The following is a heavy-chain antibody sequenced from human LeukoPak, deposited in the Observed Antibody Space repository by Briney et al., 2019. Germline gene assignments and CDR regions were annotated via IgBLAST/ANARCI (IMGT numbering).Heavy chain of an antibody. V-gene: IGHV3-33*01. CDR2: IWYDGSNK. J-gene: IGHJ4*02. CDR1: GFTFNKYG. CDR3: ARAGRKGYSSSWVDY. D-gene: IGHD6-13*01. Sequence: PGGSLRLSCTASGFTFNKYGMHWVRQAPGKGLEWVAVIWYDGSNKYYADSVKGRFTISRDNSKNTLYLQMNSLRAEDTAVYYCARAGRKGYSSSWVDYWGQGTLVTVSS.